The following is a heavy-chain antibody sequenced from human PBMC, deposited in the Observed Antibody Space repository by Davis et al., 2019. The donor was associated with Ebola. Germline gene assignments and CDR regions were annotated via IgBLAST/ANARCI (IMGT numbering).Heavy chain of an antibody. V-gene: IGHV1-18*04. CDR1: GYTFTNYG. Sequence: ASVKVSCKASGYTFTNYGITWVRQAPGQGLEWMGWINPHNGNTNYAQNVQGRVTMTRDTSTSTVYMELSSLRSEDTAVYYCAREGYDSYGHLILLFWFDPWGQGTLVTVSS. CDR3: AREGYDSYGHLILLFWFDP. D-gene: IGHD5-12*01. J-gene: IGHJ5*02. CDR2: INPHNGNT.